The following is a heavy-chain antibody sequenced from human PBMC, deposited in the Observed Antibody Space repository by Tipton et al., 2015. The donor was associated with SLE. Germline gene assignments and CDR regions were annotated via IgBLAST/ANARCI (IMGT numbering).Heavy chain of an antibody. D-gene: IGHD3-10*01. Sequence: TLSLTCTVSGYSISSAYYWGWLRLPPGKGLEWIGSMFHSGSAYYNPTLKTRVTISVDTSKNQFSLTMDSVTAADTAVYYCARDRGPHGLDVWGRGTTVTVSS. V-gene: IGHV4-38-2*02. J-gene: IGHJ6*02. CDR2: MFHSGSA. CDR3: ARDRGPHGLDV. CDR1: GYSISSAYY.